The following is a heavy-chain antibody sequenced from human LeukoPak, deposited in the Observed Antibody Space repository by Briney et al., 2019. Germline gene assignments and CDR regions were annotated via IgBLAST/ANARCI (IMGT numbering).Heavy chain of an antibody. D-gene: IGHD3-9*01. CDR3: ARVATGYLPFDS. CDR2: IGGSGGSP. V-gene: IGHV3-23*01. Sequence: QPGGSLRLSCAASGFTFSGYWMSWVRQAPGKGLEWVSAIGGSGGSPYYADSVKGRFTISRDNSKNTLHFQMNSLRAEDTAVYYCARVATGYLPFDSWGQGTLVTVSS. CDR1: GFTFSGYW. J-gene: IGHJ4*02.